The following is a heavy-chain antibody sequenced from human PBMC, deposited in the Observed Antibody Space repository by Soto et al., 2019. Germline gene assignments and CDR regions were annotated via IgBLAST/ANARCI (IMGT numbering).Heavy chain of an antibody. CDR2: INAGNGNT. CDR1: GYTFTSYA. J-gene: IGHJ4*02. V-gene: IGHV1-3*01. Sequence: QVQLVQSGAEVKKPGASVKVSCKASGYTFTSYAMHWVRQAPGQRLEWMGWINAGNGNTKYSQKFQGRVTITRDTXXXXXXXXXXXXXXXXXXXXXXXXXXXXXSDYWGQGTLVTVSS. CDR3: XXXXXXXSDY.